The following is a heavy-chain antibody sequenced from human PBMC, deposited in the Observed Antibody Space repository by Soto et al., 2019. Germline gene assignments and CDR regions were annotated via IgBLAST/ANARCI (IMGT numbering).Heavy chain of an antibody. V-gene: IGHV3-15*01. Sequence: GGSLRLSCAASGFAFSNAWMSWVRQAPGKGLEWVGRIKSKTDGGTTDYAAPVKGRFTISRDDSKNTLYLQMNSLKTEDTAVYYCTTDAYYDRYDYWGQGTLVTVSS. D-gene: IGHD3-9*01. CDR1: GFAFSNAW. CDR3: TTDAYYDRYDY. J-gene: IGHJ4*02. CDR2: IKSKTDGGTT.